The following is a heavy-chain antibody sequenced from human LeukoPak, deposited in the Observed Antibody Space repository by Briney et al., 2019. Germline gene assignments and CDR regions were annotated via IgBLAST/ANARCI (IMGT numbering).Heavy chain of an antibody. D-gene: IGHD6-19*01. CDR3: ARDQWLVGGWFDP. CDR2: IYSNGGT. V-gene: IGHV4-61*02. CDR1: GGSIGSGSYY. J-gene: IGHJ5*02. Sequence: SETLSLTCTVSGGSIGSGSYYWSWIRQPAGKRLEWIGRIYSNGGTYYNPSLKSRVAIPLDTSKNQFSLKLSSVTAADTAVYYCARDQWLVGGWFDPWGQGTLVTVSS.